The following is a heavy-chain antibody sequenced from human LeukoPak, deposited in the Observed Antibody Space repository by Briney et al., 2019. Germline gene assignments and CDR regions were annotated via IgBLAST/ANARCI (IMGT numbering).Heavy chain of an antibody. Sequence: SETLSLTRSVSGGSISSDSWSWIRQPPGKGLEWIGYIYYSGSTSYNPSLKSRVTISLDTSKNNFSLKLRSVTAADTAVYYCARGWGFIDYWGQGTLVTVSS. D-gene: IGHD7-27*01. CDR3: ARGWGFIDY. J-gene: IGHJ4*02. V-gene: IGHV4-59*01. CDR1: GGSISSDS. CDR2: IYYSGST.